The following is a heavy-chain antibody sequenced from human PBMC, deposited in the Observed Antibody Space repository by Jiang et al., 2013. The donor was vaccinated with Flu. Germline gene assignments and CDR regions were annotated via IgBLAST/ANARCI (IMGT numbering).Heavy chain of an antibody. J-gene: IGHJ4*02. CDR1: GGSFSGYY. Sequence: LLKPSETLSLTCAVYGGSFSGYYWSWIRQPPGKGLEWIGDINPSGSTNYNPSLKSRVTISVDTPKNQFSLKLTSVTAADTAVYYCARGGGRDFDYWGQGTLVTVSS. CDR2: INPSGST. CDR3: ARGGGRDFDY. V-gene: IGHV4-34*01. D-gene: IGHD6-25*01.